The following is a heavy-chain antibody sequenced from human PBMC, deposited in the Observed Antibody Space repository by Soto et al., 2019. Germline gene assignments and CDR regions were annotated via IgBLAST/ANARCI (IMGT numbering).Heavy chain of an antibody. CDR3: VRGDYRDH. V-gene: IGHV3-21*06. D-gene: IGHD3-16*01. CDR2: IGSSGVDR. Sequence: EVQLVESGGGLVKPGGSLRLSCAPSGFTFSTSTMHWVRQAAGKGLEWVSSIGSSGVDRYYADSVRGGFTISRDNAKNSLYVVMNGLRAEDTAVYYCVRGDYRDHWGQGTLVTLSS. CDR1: GFTFSTST. J-gene: IGHJ4*02.